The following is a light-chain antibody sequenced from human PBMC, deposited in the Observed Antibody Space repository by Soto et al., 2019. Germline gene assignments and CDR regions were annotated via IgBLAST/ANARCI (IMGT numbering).Light chain of an antibody. Sequence: DILMTQSPSTLSVSIGDTVTITCRANQSISSWLAWYQQKPGKAPKLLISEGSSLESGVPSRFSGSGSGTEFTLTISSLQPDDLATYYCQQYNSSPLTFGGGTKVEIK. CDR2: EGS. CDR1: QSISSW. V-gene: IGKV1-5*01. CDR3: QQYNSSPLT. J-gene: IGKJ4*01.